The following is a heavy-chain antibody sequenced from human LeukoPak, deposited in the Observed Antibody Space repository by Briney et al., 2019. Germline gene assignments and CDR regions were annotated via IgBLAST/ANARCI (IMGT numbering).Heavy chain of an antibody. CDR2: IIPIFGTA. CDR3: AVGPDLVVITGAFDI. V-gene: IGHV1-69*05. Sequence: SVKVSCKASGGTFSSYAISWVRQAPGQGLEWMGRIIPIFGTANYAQKFQGRVTITTDESTSTAYMELSSLRSEDTAVYCCAVGPDLVVITGAFDIWGQGTMVTVSS. D-gene: IGHD3-22*01. J-gene: IGHJ3*02. CDR1: GGTFSSYA.